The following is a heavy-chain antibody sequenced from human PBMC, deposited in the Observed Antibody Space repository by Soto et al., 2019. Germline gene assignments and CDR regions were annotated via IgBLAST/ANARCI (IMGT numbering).Heavy chain of an antibody. Sequence: GGSLRLSCAASGFTFSSYGMHWVRQAPGKGLEWVAVIWYDGSNKYYADSVKGRFTISRDNSKNTLYLQMNSLRAEDTAVYYCARDRVTMIVRPVSLIDYWGQGTLVTVSS. CDR2: IWYDGSNK. CDR3: ARDRVTMIVRPVSLIDY. J-gene: IGHJ4*02. CDR1: GFTFSSYG. D-gene: IGHD3-22*01. V-gene: IGHV3-33*01.